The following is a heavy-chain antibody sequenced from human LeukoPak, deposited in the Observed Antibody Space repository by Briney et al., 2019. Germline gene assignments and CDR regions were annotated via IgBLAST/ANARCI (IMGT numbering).Heavy chain of an antibody. CDR2: IIPIFGTA. Sequence: SVNVSCKASGYTFTSYAMNWVRQAPGQGLEWMGGIIPIFGTANYAQKFQGRVTITADESTSTAYMELSSLRSEDTAVYYCARDAKEMATVPDYGMDVWGQGTTVTVSS. CDR3: ARDAKEMATVPDYGMDV. D-gene: IGHD5-24*01. J-gene: IGHJ6*02. V-gene: IGHV1-69*13. CDR1: GYTFTSYA.